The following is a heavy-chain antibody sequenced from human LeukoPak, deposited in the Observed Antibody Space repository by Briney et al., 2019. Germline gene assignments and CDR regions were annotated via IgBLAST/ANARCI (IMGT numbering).Heavy chain of an antibody. V-gene: IGHV3-15*01. Sequence: GGSLRLSCAASGFTFSNAWMSWVRQAPGKGLEWVGRIKSKTDGGTTDYAAPVKGRFTISRDDSKNTLYLQMNSLKTEDTAVYYCTTDSPAWFGESHWGQGTLVTVSS. CDR1: GFTFSNAW. CDR2: IKSKTDGGTT. CDR3: TTDSPAWFGESH. D-gene: IGHD3-10*01. J-gene: IGHJ4*02.